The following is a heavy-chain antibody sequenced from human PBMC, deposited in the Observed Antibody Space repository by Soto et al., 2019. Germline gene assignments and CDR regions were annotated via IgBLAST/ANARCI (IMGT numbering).Heavy chain of an antibody. J-gene: IGHJ6*02. CDR2: IWYDGSNK. V-gene: IGHV3-33*01. CDR1: GFTFSSYG. D-gene: IGHD6-13*01. Sequence: GGSLRLSCAASGFTFSSYGMHWVRQAPGKGLEWVAVIWYDGSNKYYADSVKGRFTISRDNSKNTLYLQMNSLRAEDTAVYYCARGGGIAGPNYYYYYGMDVWGQGTTVTVSS. CDR3: ARGGGIAGPNYYYYYGMDV.